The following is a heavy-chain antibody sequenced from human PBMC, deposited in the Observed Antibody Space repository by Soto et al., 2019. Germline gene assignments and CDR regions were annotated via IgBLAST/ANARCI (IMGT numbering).Heavy chain of an antibody. Sequence: PGGSLRLSCAASGFTFSSYGMHWVRQAPGKGLEWVAVISYDGSNKYYADSVKGRFTISRDNSKNTLYLQMNSLRAEDTAVYYCAKEDDFWSGYYFGMDVWGQGTKVTVSS. CDR1: GFTFSSYG. D-gene: IGHD3-3*01. CDR2: ISYDGSNK. CDR3: AKEDDFWSGYYFGMDV. V-gene: IGHV3-30*18. J-gene: IGHJ6*02.